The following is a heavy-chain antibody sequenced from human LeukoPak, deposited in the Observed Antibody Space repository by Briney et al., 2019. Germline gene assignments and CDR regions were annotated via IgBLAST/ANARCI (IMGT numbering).Heavy chain of an antibody. CDR3: AKVGAAVPIDY. J-gene: IGHJ4*02. Sequence: WRSLRLSCAASGFTFSSYGMHWLRQAPGKGLEWAAVISYDGSNKYYADSVKGRFTISRDNSKNTLYLQMNSLRAEDTAVYYCAKVGAAVPIDYWGQGTLVTVSS. V-gene: IGHV3-30*18. D-gene: IGHD1-26*01. CDR1: GFTFSSYG. CDR2: ISYDGSNK.